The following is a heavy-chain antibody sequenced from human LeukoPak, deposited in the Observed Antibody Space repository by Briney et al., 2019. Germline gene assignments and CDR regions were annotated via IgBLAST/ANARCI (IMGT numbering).Heavy chain of an antibody. J-gene: IGHJ4*02. CDR3: VKDQLTTVTSPFDY. V-gene: IGHV3-48*03. D-gene: IGHD4-17*01. CDR1: GFTFSSYE. CDR2: ISSSAKTM. Sequence: GGSLRLSCAASGFTFSSYEMNWVRQAPGKGLEWVSYISSSAKTMYYADSVKGRFTISRDNSKNTLYLQMSGLRAEDTAVYYCVKDQLTTVTSPFDYWGQGALVTVSS.